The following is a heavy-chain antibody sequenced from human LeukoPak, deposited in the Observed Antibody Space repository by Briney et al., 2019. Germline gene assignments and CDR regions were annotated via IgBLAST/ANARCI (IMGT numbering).Heavy chain of an antibody. D-gene: IGHD3-10*01. CDR2: ISYDGSNK. CDR3: ARDYYYGSGSYLFNY. CDR1: EFTFSSYA. J-gene: IGHJ4*02. Sequence: GGSLRLSCAASEFTFSSYAMHWVRQAPGKGLEWVAVISYDGSNKYYADSVKGRFTISRDNSKNTLYLQMTSLRAEDTAVYYCARDYYYGSGSYLFNYWGQGTLVTVSS. V-gene: IGHV3-30-3*01.